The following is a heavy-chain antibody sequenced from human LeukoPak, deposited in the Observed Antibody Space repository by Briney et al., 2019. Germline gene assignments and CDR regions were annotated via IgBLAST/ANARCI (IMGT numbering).Heavy chain of an antibody. J-gene: IGHJ5*02. CDR2: INHSGST. Sequence: PSETLSLTCAVYGGSFSGYYWSWIRQPPGKGLEWIGEINHSGSTNYNPSLKSRATISVDTSKNQFSLKLSSVTAADTAVYYCASRYYDFWSGYYRRSDWFDPWGQGTLVTVSS. D-gene: IGHD3-3*01. V-gene: IGHV4-34*01. CDR3: ASRYYDFWSGYYRRSDWFDP. CDR1: GGSFSGYY.